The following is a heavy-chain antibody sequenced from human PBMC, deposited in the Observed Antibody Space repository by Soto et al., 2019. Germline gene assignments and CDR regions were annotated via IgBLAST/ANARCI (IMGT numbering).Heavy chain of an antibody. Sequence: QVQLVESGGGVVQPGRSLRLSCAASGFTFSSYGMHWVRQAPGKGLEWVAVIWYDGSNKYYADSVKGRFTISRDNSKNTLYLEMHSLRAGDKTVYYCASDGIVAAAIEKSDYYYGMDVWGQGTTVTVAS. V-gene: IGHV3-33*01. J-gene: IGHJ6*02. D-gene: IGHD6-25*01. CDR1: GFTFSSYG. CDR2: IWYDGSNK. CDR3: ASDGIVAAAIEKSDYYYGMDV.